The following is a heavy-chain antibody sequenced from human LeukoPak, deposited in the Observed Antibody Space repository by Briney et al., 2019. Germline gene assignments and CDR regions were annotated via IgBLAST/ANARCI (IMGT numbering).Heavy chain of an antibody. D-gene: IGHD3-16*01. V-gene: IGHV3-30*18. CDR3: AKDVNGNRDGTHWGGDY. CDR1: GLTFCSYG. CDR2: ISYDGRTT. Sequence: GRSLTLSFSVSGLTFCSYGMLWLPQATGKGREGGAIISYDGRTTWYVAPVKGRFTISRDNAKNTLHLQMNSLRTEDAAVYYCAKDVNGNRDGTHWGGDYWGQGTLVTVSS. J-gene: IGHJ4*02.